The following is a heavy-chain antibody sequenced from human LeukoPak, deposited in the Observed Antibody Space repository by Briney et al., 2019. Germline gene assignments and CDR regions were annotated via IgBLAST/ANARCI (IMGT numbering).Heavy chain of an antibody. J-gene: IGHJ6*03. D-gene: IGHD3-3*01. CDR3: AREGYDFWSGYPNYYYYYMDV. V-gene: IGHV4-59*01. CDR1: GGSISSYY. CDR2: IYYSGST. Sequence: PSETLSLTCTVSGGSISSYYWSWIRQPPGKGLEWIGYIYYSGSTNYNPSLKSRVTISVDTSKNQFSLKLSSVTAADTAVYYCAREGYDFWSGYPNYYYYYMDVWGKGTTVTVSS.